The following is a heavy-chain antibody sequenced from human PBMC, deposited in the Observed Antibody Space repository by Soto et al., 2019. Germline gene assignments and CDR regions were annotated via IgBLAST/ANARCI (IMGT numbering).Heavy chain of an antibody. CDR1: GGSISSSSYY. CDR3: ARPHNCSGGSCHFDY. Sequence: SETLSLTCTVSGGSISSSSYYWGWIRQPPGKGLEWIGSIYYSGSTYYNPSLKSRVTISVDTSKNQLSLKLSSVTAADTAVYYCARPHNCSGGSCHFDYWGQGTLVTVSS. D-gene: IGHD2-15*01. V-gene: IGHV4-39*01. CDR2: IYYSGST. J-gene: IGHJ4*02.